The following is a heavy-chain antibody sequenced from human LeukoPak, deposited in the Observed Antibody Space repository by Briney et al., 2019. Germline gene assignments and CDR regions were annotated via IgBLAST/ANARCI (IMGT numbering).Heavy chain of an antibody. J-gene: IGHJ4*02. V-gene: IGHV4-59*01. CDR3: ARDLQYYDYVWGSYDYYFDY. CDR2: IYYSGST. CDR1: GGSISSYY. D-gene: IGHD3-16*01. Sequence: KPSETLSLTCTVSGGSISSYYWSWIRQPPGKGLEWIGYIYYSGSTNYNPSLKSRVTISVDTSKNQFSLKLSSVTAAHTAVYYCARDLQYYDYVWGSYDYYFDYWGQGTLVTVSS.